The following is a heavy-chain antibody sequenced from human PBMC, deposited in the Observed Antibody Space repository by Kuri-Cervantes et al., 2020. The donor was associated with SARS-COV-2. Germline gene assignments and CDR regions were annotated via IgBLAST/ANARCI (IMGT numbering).Heavy chain of an antibody. CDR1: GYSISSGYY. D-gene: IGHD7-27*01. CDR2: IYHSGST. CDR3: ARVNWGFDY. J-gene: IGHJ4*02. Sequence: ESLKISCTVSGYSISSGYYWGWIRQPPGKGLEWIGSIYHSGSTCYNPSLKSRVTISVDTSKNQFSLKLSSVTAADTAVYYCARVNWGFDYWGQGTLVTVSS. V-gene: IGHV4-38-2*02.